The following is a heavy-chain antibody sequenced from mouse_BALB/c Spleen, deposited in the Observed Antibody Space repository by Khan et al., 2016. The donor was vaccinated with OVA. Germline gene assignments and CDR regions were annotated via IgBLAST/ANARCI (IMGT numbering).Heavy chain of an antibody. Sequence: EVKVEESGGGLVQPGGSMKLSCVASGFTFSNYWMNWVRQSPEKGLEWVAEIRLKSDDYVKHSAESVKGRFTISRDDSKSSVYLQMNNLRAEDTCSYYCWILLWGQGTTLTVSS. V-gene: IGHV6-6*02. CDR1: GFTFSNYW. CDR2: IRLKSDDYVK. J-gene: IGHJ2*01. CDR3: WILL.